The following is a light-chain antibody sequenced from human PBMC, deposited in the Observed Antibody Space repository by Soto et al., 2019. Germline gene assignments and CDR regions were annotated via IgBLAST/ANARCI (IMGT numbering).Light chain of an antibody. CDR3: QQASVLPFT. J-gene: IGKJ3*01. Sequence: DIQMTQSPSSVSASVGDRVTITCRASRDIGTWLAWYQQIPGKAPKLLIFAASTLQNRVPSRFSGGGSGTDFTLTISGLQPEDFATYYCQQASVLPFTFGPGTKVDIK. CDR1: RDIGTW. V-gene: IGKV1-12*01. CDR2: AAS.